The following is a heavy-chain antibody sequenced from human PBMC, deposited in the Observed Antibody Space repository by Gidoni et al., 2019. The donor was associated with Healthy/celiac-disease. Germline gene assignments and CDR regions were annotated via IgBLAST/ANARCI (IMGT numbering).Heavy chain of an antibody. Sequence: QVQLVQSGAEVKKPGSSVKVSCKASGGTFSSYAISWVRQAPGQGLEWMGGIIPIFGTANYAQKFQGRVTITADESTSTAYMELSSLRSEDTAVYYCARLQDYYDSSHPPVGAFDIWGQGTMVTVSS. V-gene: IGHV1-69*01. CDR1: GGTFSSYA. D-gene: IGHD3-22*01. CDR3: ARLQDYYDSSHPPVGAFDI. J-gene: IGHJ3*02. CDR2: IIPIFGTA.